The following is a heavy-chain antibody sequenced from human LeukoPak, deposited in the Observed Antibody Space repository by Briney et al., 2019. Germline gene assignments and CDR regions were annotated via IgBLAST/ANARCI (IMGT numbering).Heavy chain of an antibody. D-gene: IGHD1-26*01. CDR1: GDTFSSYA. Sequence: RASVKVSCKASGDTFSSYAISWIRQAPGQGLEWMGRFIPFLDIPNTAQKFLGRVTFTADKSTSTAYMELSSLRPDDTAVYFCARSRSSGNYYGQEDSWGQGTLVAVSS. V-gene: IGHV1-69*04. J-gene: IGHJ4*02. CDR2: FIPFLDIP. CDR3: ARSRSSGNYYGQEDS.